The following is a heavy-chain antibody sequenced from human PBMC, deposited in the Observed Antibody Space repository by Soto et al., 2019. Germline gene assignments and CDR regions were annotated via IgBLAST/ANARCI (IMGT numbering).Heavy chain of an antibody. CDR1: GGSISSSSYY. V-gene: IGHV4-39*01. CDR2: IYYSGST. J-gene: IGHJ6*02. CDR3: ARHEEARLLWFGELSSYYYYGMDV. D-gene: IGHD3-10*01. Sequence: SETLSLTCTVSGGSISSSSYYWGWIRQPPGKGLEWIGSIYYSGSTYYNPSLKSRVTISVDTSKNQFSLKLSSVTAADTAVYYCARHEEARLLWFGELSSYYYYGMDVWGQGTTVTVSS.